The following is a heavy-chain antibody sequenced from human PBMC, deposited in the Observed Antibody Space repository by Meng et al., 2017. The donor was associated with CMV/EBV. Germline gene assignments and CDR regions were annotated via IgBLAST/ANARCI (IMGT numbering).Heavy chain of an antibody. Sequence: SGFTFSNAWMSWVRQAPGKGLEWVGRIKSKTDGGTTDYAAHVKGRFTISRDDSKNTLYLQMNSLKTEDTAVYYCTTEPYRWELPYDYWGQGTLVTVSS. CDR3: TTEPYRWELPYDY. CDR2: IKSKTDGGTT. V-gene: IGHV3-15*01. CDR1: GFTFSNAW. J-gene: IGHJ4*02. D-gene: IGHD1-26*01.